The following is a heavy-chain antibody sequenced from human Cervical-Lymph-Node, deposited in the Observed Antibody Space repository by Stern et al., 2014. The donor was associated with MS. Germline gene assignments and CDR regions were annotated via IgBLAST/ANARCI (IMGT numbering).Heavy chain of an antibody. CDR2: ISGSATST. V-gene: IGHV3-23*04. J-gene: IGHJ5*02. D-gene: IGHD1-26*01. Sequence: EVQLVESGGGLIQPGGSLRLSCAASGFTFSTYAMSWVRQAPGKGLEWVSAISGSATSTYYADSVEGRFTISRDNSKNTVYLQMNSLRAEDTAVYYCAKGGGSFWTGRKCDPWGQGTLVTVSA. CDR3: AKGGGSFWTGRKCDP. CDR1: GFTFSTYA.